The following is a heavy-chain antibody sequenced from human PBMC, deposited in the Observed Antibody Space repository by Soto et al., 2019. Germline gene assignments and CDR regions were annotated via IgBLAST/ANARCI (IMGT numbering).Heavy chain of an antibody. CDR3: SHMRGSGLFGMDV. CDR1: GCSLSISGVG. CDR2: IFSNDDN. Sequence: GXTLVTPTQTLTXSCTFSGCSLSISGVGVVWIRQPQGKALEWLALIFSNDDNRYSPSLKSRLTITKDTSKKQVVLIMNNIDPVDTDTYYCSHMRGSGLFGMDVWGQGTTGTVS. J-gene: IGHJ6*02. V-gene: IGHV2-5*01. D-gene: IGHD3-10*01.